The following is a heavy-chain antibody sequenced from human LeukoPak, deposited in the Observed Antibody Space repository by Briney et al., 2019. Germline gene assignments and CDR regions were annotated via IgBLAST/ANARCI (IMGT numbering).Heavy chain of an antibody. Sequence: GGSLRLSCAASGFTFSSYGMHWVRQAPGKGREWVAVISYDGSNKYYADSVKGRFTISRHNAKNSLYLQMNSLRAEDTAVYYCARDRWLQSQRYFDYWGQGTLVTVSS. D-gene: IGHD5-24*01. CDR1: GFTFSSYG. CDR2: ISYDGSNK. J-gene: IGHJ4*02. V-gene: IGHV3-33*05. CDR3: ARDRWLQSQRYFDY.